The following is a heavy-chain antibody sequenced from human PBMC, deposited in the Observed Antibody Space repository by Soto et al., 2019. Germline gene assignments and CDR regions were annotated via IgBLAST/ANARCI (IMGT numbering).Heavy chain of an antibody. Sequence: GGSLRLSCAASGFTFSSYAMSWVRQAPGKGLEWVSAISGSGGSTYYADSVKGRFTISRDNSKNTLYLQMNSLGAEDTAVYYCAKDLVPLAVASYFDYWGQGTLVTVSS. CDR1: GFTFSSYA. J-gene: IGHJ4*02. V-gene: IGHV3-23*01. CDR3: AKDLVPLAVASYFDY. D-gene: IGHD6-19*01. CDR2: ISGSGGST.